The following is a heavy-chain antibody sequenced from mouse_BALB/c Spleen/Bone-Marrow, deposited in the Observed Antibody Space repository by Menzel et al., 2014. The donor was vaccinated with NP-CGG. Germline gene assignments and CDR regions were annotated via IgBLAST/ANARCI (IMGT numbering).Heavy chain of an antibody. Sequence: VMLVESGPGLVAPSQSLSITCTVSGFSLTSYGVNWVRQPPGKGLEWLGVIWAGGSTNYNSALVSRMSIRKDNSKSQVFLKMNSLQTDDTAMYYCARNYGSSYFDYWGQGTTLTVSS. CDR3: ARNYGSSYFDY. D-gene: IGHD1-1*01. J-gene: IGHJ2*01. CDR1: GFSLTSYG. V-gene: IGHV2-9*02. CDR2: IWAGGST.